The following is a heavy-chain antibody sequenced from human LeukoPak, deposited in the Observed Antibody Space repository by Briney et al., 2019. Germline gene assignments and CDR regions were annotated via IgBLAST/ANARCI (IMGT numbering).Heavy chain of an antibody. Sequence: GASVKVSCEASGLTFTGVNFIHWVRQAPGQGPEWMGWINTNSGVTDYARKFQGRVTMTRDTSISTAYIELYRLTSDDMAMYYCTRDRLSKWFDPWGQGTLVTVSS. D-gene: IGHD2-21*01. CDR3: TRDRLSKWFDP. CDR1: GLTFTGVNF. V-gene: IGHV1-2*02. CDR2: INTNSGVT. J-gene: IGHJ5*02.